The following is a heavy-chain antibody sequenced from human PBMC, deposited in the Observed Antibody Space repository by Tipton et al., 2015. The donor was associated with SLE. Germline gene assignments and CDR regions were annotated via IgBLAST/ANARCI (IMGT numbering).Heavy chain of an antibody. CDR2: IRYNGNDK. D-gene: IGHD6-13*01. V-gene: IGHV3-30*02. CDR1: GFTFSTYG. J-gene: IGHJ1*01. Sequence: SLRLSCAASGFTFSTYGIHWVRQAPGKGLEWVAFIRYNGNDKYYADSVKGRFTISRDNSKNSLYLQMNSLRAEDTAVYYCAREAAGGWFQHWGQGTLVTVSS. CDR3: AREAAGGWFQH.